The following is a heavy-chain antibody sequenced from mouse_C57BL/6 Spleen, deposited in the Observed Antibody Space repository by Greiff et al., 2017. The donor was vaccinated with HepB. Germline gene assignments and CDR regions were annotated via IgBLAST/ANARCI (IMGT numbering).Heavy chain of an antibody. Sequence: QVQLKESGPGLVQPSQSLSITCTVSGFSLTSYGVHWVRQSPGKGLEWLGVIWSGGSTDYNAAFISRLSISKDNSKSQVFFKMNSLQADDTAIYYCARRDYDYETYFDVWGTGTTVTVSS. J-gene: IGHJ1*03. D-gene: IGHD2-4*01. CDR1: GFSLTSYG. V-gene: IGHV2-2*01. CDR3: ARRDYDYETYFDV. CDR2: IWSGGST.